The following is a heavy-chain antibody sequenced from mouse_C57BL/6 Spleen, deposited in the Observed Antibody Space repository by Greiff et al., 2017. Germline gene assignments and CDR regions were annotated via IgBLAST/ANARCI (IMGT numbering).Heavy chain of an antibody. CDR3: ARTGYGSSHEYFDV. D-gene: IGHD1-1*01. V-gene: IGHV5-17*01. CDR1: GFTFSDYG. J-gene: IGHJ1*03. Sequence: EVMLVESGGGLVKPGGSLKLSCAASGFTFSDYGMHWVRQAPEKGLEWVAYISSGSSTIYYADTVKGRFTISRDNAKNTLFLQMTSLRSEDTAMYYCARTGYGSSHEYFDVWGTGTTVTVSS. CDR2: ISSGSSTI.